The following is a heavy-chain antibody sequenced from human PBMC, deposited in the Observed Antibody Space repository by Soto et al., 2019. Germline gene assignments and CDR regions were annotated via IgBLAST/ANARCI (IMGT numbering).Heavy chain of an antibody. CDR2: ISARGVST. D-gene: IGHD4-17*01. CDR1: GFIFNNYA. V-gene: IGHV3-23*01. J-gene: IGHJ4*02. CDR3: SKVPLRPSYVDY. Sequence: EVQLLDSGGGLAQPGGSLRVSCAASGFIFNNYAMTWVRQAPGEGLWWVAGISARGVSTYYAESVKGRFIISRDYAKSTLLRQMNSPGAEGPAMYYCSKVPLRPSYVDYWGVGTVVTVSS.